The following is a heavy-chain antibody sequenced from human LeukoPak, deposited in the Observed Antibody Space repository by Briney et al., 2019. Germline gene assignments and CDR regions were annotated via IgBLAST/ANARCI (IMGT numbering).Heavy chain of an antibody. J-gene: IGHJ5*02. Sequence: GGSLRLSCAASGFTFSSYSMNWVRQAPGKGLEWVSSISSSSSYIYYADSVKGRFTISRDNSENTLYLLMNSLRAEDTAVYYCARDRPGYGGFDHWGQGTLVTVSS. CDR1: GFTFSSYS. V-gene: IGHV3-21*01. D-gene: IGHD2-15*01. CDR2: ISSSSSYI. CDR3: ARDRPGYGGFDH.